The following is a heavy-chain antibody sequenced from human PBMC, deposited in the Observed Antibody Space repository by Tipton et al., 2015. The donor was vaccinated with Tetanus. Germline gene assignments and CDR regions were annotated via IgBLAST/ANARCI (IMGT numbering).Heavy chain of an antibody. CDR2: IYPDDSDI. D-gene: IGHD3-22*01. V-gene: IGHV5-51*01. J-gene: IGHJ4*02. CDR3: ARKGKDSSGRYYFDS. Sequence: QLVQSGAEVKKPGESLKISCKGSGYSFSSYWIVWVRQMPGKGLEWMGIIYPDDSDIRYSPSFQGQVTISADKCITTAYLQWSSLKASDTAMYYCARKGKDSSGRYYFDSWGQGTLVAVSS. CDR1: GYSFSSYW.